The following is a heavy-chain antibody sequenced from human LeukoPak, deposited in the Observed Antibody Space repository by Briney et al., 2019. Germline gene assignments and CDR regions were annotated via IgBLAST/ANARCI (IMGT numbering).Heavy chain of an antibody. J-gene: IGHJ6*02. D-gene: IGHD3-3*01. V-gene: IGHV4-34*01. CDR2: INHSGST. CDR1: GGSFSGYY. Sequence: SETLSLTCAVYGGSFSGYYWSWIRQPPGKGLEWIGEINHSGSTNYNPSLKSRVTISVDTSKNQFSLKLSSVTAADTAMYYCTRGPPRSGRSGYYRNGAYYYYGMDVWGQGTTVTVSS. CDR3: TRGPPRSGRSGYYRNGAYYYYGMDV.